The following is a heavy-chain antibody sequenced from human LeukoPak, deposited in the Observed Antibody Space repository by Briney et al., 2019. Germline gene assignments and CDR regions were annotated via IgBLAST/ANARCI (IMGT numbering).Heavy chain of an antibody. Sequence: PGGSLRLYCAASGFTFSSYAMSWVRQSPGKGLEWVSAISGSGGSTYYADSVKGRFTISRDKSRNTLYLQMNSLRAEDTAVYYCAKDPTPYYYDSSDYYFDHWGQGSLVTVSS. CDR2: ISGSGGST. CDR1: GFTFSSYA. D-gene: IGHD3-22*01. V-gene: IGHV3-23*01. J-gene: IGHJ4*02. CDR3: AKDPTPYYYDSSDYYFDH.